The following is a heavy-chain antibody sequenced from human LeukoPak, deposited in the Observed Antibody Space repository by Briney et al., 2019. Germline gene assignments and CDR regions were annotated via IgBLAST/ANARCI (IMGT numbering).Heavy chain of an antibody. V-gene: IGHV3-7*01. CDR1: GFTFSRYW. D-gene: IGHD1-26*01. CDR2: IKQDESAK. J-gene: IGHJ6*04. Sequence: PGGSLRLSCAASGFTFSRYWMSWVRQAPGKGLEWVADIKQDESAKYYVDSVKGRFTISRDNAKNSLYLQMNSLRAEDTAVYYCAREVGATDVWGKGTTVTVSS. CDR3: AREVGATDV.